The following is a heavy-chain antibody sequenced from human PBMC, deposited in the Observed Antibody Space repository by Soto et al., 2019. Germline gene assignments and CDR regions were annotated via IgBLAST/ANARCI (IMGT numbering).Heavy chain of an antibody. CDR3: ANWNLQEHAYDV. CDR1: GLTVSGKKY. V-gene: IGHV3-53*01. CDR2: FYDLDGT. J-gene: IGHJ3*01. D-gene: IGHD4-4*01. Sequence: GGSLRLSCAVSGLTVSGKKYVAWVRQAPGKGLEWVSGFYDLDGTYYEDSLKGRFTTSGDSSRTIVYLQMNDLRPDDTAVYYCANWNLQEHAYDVWGQGTTVTVSS.